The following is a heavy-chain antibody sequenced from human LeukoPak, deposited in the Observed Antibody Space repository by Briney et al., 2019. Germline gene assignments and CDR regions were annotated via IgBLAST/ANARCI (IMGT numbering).Heavy chain of an antibody. Sequence: GGSLRLSCAASGFTFTKYWMHWVRQAPGRGLVWVSHINSGGSSTNYADSVKGRFTISRDNAKNTVYLQMNSLTVEDTAVYYCARVYDYGFDWGQGTLVTVSS. V-gene: IGHV3-74*01. D-gene: IGHD3-10*01. J-gene: IGHJ4*02. CDR3: ARVYDYGFD. CDR1: GFTFTKYW. CDR2: INSGGSST.